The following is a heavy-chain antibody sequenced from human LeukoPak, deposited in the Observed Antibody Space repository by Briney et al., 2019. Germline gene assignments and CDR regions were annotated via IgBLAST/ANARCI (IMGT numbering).Heavy chain of an antibody. J-gene: IGHJ4*02. V-gene: IGHV3-30-3*01. CDR2: ISYDGNNK. CDR1: GFTFSNYD. CDR3: AKDGFYYYYSSSYYYFNY. Sequence: PGGSLRLSCAASGFTFSNYDMNWVRQAPGKGLEWVAVISYDGNNKDFADSVKGRFTISRDNYKNTLYLQMNSLRAEDTAVYYCAKDGFYYYYSSSYYYFNYWGQGTLVTVSS. D-gene: IGHD3-22*01.